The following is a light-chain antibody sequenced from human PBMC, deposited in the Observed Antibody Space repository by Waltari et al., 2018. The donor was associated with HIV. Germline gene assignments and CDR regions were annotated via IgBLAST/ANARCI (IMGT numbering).Light chain of an antibody. V-gene: IGLV1-44*01. CDR1: SSNIGSNT. J-gene: IGLJ2*01. Sequence: QSVLTQPPSAFGSPGQRVIISCSGSSSNIGSNTVNWYQQLPGPAPRLLIFNNNPRPSGVPDRFSGAKSGTSASLAISWLQSEDEADYYCATWDGRLNGPVFGGGTKLTVL. CDR3: ATWDGRLNGPV. CDR2: NNN.